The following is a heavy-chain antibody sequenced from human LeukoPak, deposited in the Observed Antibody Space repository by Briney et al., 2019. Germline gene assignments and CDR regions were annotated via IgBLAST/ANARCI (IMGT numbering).Heavy chain of an antibody. J-gene: IGHJ4*02. V-gene: IGHV3-23*01. D-gene: IGHD2-2*01. CDR1: GFTFNNYA. Sequence: GGSLSLSCAASGFTFNNYAPSWVRQAPGKGLEWVSAIHKTGDYTYYTDSVKGRFTISRDNSKNMLYLEMNSLRDEDTAIYYCAKELGHALPFDYWGQGTLVTVSS. CDR3: AKELGHALPFDY. CDR2: IHKTGDYT.